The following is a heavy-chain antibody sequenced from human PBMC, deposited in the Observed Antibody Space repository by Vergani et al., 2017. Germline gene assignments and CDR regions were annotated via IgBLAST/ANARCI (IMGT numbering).Heavy chain of an antibody. CDR1: GFTFSSYS. CDR3: ARDGLTIFGVVKDLGMDV. D-gene: IGHD3-3*01. V-gene: IGHV3-21*01. J-gene: IGHJ6*02. Sequence: EVQLVESGGGLVKPGGSLRLSCAASGFTFSSYSMNWVRQAPGKGLEWVSSISSSSSYIYYADSVKGRFTISRDNAKNSLYLQMNSLRAEDTAVYYCARDGLTIFGVVKDLGMDVWGQGTTVTVSS. CDR2: ISSSSSYI.